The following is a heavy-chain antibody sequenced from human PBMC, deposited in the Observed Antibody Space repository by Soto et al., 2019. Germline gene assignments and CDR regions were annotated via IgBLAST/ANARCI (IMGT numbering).Heavy chain of an antibody. D-gene: IGHD3-10*01. CDR3: AKDLAVLLWFAELLYIEGFDY. CDR2: ISGSGGRT. CDR1: GFTFSSYA. J-gene: IGHJ4*02. Sequence: GGSLRLSCAASGFTFSSYAMSWVRQAPGKGLEWVSAISGSGGRTSYEDPVKGRFTISRDNSKNKLYLQMNSLRAEDTAVYYCAKDLAVLLWFAELLYIEGFDYWGQGILVTVSS. V-gene: IGHV3-23*01.